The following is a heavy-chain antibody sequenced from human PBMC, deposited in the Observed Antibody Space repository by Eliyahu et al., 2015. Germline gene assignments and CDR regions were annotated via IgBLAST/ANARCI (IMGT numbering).Heavy chain of an antibody. CDR2: ISSSSSYI. J-gene: IGHJ2*01. CDR1: GXXFXSXX. D-gene: IGHD6-13*01. CDR3: ARVQTGIAAAVPTWYFDL. Sequence: EVQLVESGGGLVKPGGSLRLSCXASGXXFXSXXXNWVRQAPGKGLEWVSSISSSSSYIYYADSVKGRFTISRDNAKNSLYLQMNSLRAEDTAVYYCARVQTGIAAAVPTWYFDLWGRGTLVTVSS. V-gene: IGHV3-21*01.